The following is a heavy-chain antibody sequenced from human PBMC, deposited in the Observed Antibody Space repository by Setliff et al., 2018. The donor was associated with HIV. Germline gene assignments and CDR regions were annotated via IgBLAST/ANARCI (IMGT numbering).Heavy chain of an antibody. D-gene: IGHD2-21*02. CDR3: AITLVGVTTEMY. CDR2: IHHTGHI. V-gene: IGHV4-34*01. CDR1: GASFTDYY. Sequence: SDTLSLTCAFYGASFTDYYWNWIRQPPGKGLEWIGEIHHTGHINYNPSFKSRVTMSLDMSTNQFSLKMASMTAADSAVYYCAITLVGVTTEMYWGQGTLVTVS. J-gene: IGHJ4*02.